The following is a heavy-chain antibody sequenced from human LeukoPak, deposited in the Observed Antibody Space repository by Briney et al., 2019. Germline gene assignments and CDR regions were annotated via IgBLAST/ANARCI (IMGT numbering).Heavy chain of an antibody. J-gene: IGHJ4*02. V-gene: IGHV4-34*01. CDR2: INHSGST. CDR3: ARGTPGRYDFWSGYSV. D-gene: IGHD3-3*01. CDR1: GGSFSGYY. Sequence: PSETLSLTCAVYGGSFSGYYWSWIRQPPGKGLEWIGEINHSGSTNYNPSLKSRVTISVGTSKNQFSLKLSSVTAADTAVYYCARGTPGRYDFWSGYSVWGQGTLVTVSS.